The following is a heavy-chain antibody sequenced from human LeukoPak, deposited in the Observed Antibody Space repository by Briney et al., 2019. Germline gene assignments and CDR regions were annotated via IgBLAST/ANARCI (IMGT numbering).Heavy chain of an antibody. V-gene: IGHV4-39*01. J-gene: IGHJ4*02. D-gene: IGHD2-2*01. CDR1: GGSISSSSHY. CDR2: IYYSGIT. CDR3: HFKYCSSSTCFYYFDY. Sequence: SETLSLTCTVSGGSISSSSHYWGWIRQPPGKGLEWIGSIYYSGITYYNPSLRSRVTISVDTSKNQFSLKLSSVTATDTAVYYCHFKYCSSSTCFYYFDYWGQGTLVAVSS.